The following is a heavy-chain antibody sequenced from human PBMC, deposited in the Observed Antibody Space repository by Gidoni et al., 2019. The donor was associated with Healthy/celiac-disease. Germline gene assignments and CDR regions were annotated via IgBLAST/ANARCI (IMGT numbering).Heavy chain of an antibody. D-gene: IGHD6-19*01. Sequence: QVQLVQSGAEVKKPGSSVKVSCKASGGPFSSYAISWVRQAPGQGLEWMGRIIPILGIANYAQKFQGRVTITADKSTSTAYMELSSLRSKDTAVYYCARGYSSGWYWFDPWGQGTLVTVSS. CDR1: GGPFSSYA. J-gene: IGHJ5*02. CDR3: ARGYSSGWYWFDP. CDR2: IIPILGIA. V-gene: IGHV1-69*04.